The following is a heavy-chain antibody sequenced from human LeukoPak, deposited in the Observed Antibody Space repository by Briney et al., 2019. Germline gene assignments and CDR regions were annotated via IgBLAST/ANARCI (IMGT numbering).Heavy chain of an antibody. CDR1: GFTFSTYW. CDR3: ARPRGCGTSRCNNFDY. Sequence: GGSLRLSCAASGFTFSTYWMSWVRQAPGKGLEWVANIKQDGSEQYYVDSVKGRFTISRDNAKNSLYLQMNRLRAEDTAVYYCARPRGCGTSRCNNFDYWGQGTLVTVSS. D-gene: IGHD2-21*01. J-gene: IGHJ4*02. CDR2: IKQDGSEQ. V-gene: IGHV3-7*01.